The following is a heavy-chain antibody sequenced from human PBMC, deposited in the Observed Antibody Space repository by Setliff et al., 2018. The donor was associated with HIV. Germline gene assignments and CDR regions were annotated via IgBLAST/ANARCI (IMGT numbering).Heavy chain of an antibody. D-gene: IGHD3-10*01. CDR3: TAGHYGPNP. CDR2: ITGAGSGI. J-gene: IGHJ5*02. V-gene: IGHV3-48*04. CDR1: GFTLSSYS. Sequence: GGSLRLSCTASGFTLSSYSMHWVRQAPGKGLEWVSYITGAGSGIDYADSVKGRFTISRDNAKNSLYLQMNSLRVEDTAVYYCTAGHYGPNPWGQGTPVTVSS.